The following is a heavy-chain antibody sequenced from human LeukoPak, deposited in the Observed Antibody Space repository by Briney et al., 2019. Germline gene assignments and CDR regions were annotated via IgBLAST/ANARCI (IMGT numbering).Heavy chain of an antibody. CDR2: INPNSGGT. D-gene: IGHD3-10*01. V-gene: IGHV1-2*02. J-gene: IGHJ5*02. CDR1: GYTFTGYY. CDR3: ARVYRWVRGVTAFDP. Sequence: ASVKVSCKASGYTFTGYYMHWVRQAPGQGLEWMGWINPNSGGTNYAQKFQGRVTMTRDTSISTAYMELSRLRSDDTAVYYCARVYRWVRGVTAFDPWGQGTLVTVSS.